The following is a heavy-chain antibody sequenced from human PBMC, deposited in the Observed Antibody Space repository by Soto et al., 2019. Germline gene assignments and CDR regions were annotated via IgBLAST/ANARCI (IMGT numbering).Heavy chain of an antibody. V-gene: IGHV1-18*04. CDR2: ISAYNGNT. CDR3: ARESIVPDAISGDYYYYYGMDV. J-gene: IGHJ6*02. D-gene: IGHD2-2*02. CDR1: GYTFTSYG. Sequence: GASVKVSCKASGYTFTSYGISWVRQAPGQGLEWMGWISAYNGNTNYAQKLQGRVTMTTDTSTSTAYMELRSLRSDDTAVYYCARESIVPDAISGDYYYYYGMDVCGQGPTVTVSS.